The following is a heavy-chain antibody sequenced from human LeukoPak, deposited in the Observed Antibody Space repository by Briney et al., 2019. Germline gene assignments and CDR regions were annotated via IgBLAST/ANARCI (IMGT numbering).Heavy chain of an antibody. CDR2: INPNSGGT. J-gene: IGHJ6*03. CDR1: GYTFTGYY. Sequence: ASVKVSCKASGYTFTGYYMHWVRQAPGQGLEWMGWINPNSGGTNYAQKFQGGVTMTRDTSISTAYMELSRLRSDDTAVYYCAREGLYQRLNMDVWGKGTTVTISS. V-gene: IGHV1-2*02. CDR3: AREGLYQRLNMDV. D-gene: IGHD2-2*01.